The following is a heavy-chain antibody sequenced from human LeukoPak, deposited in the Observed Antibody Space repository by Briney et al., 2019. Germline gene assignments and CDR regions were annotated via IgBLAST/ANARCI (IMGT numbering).Heavy chain of an antibody. CDR3: TRRGGGWLPFDY. CDR2: IRSKANSYAT. CDR1: GFTFSGSA. J-gene: IGHJ4*02. D-gene: IGHD3-22*01. Sequence: GGSLRLSCAASGFTFSGSAMHWVRQASGKGLEWVGRIRSKANSYATAYAASVKGRFTISRDDSKNTAYLQMNSLKTEDTAVYYCTRRGGGWLPFDYWGQGTLVTVSS. V-gene: IGHV3-73*01.